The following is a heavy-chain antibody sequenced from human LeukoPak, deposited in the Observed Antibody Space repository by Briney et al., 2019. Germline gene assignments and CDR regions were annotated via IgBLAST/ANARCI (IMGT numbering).Heavy chain of an antibody. D-gene: IGHD2-2*01. J-gene: IGHJ3*02. Sequence: SETLSLTCAVSGYSIGGGYYWGWIRQPPGKGLEWIGSIYHSGSTYYNPSLKSRVTISVDTSKNQFSLKLSSVTAADTAVYYCATPYCSSTSCYDAFDIWGQGTMVTVSS. CDR3: ATPYCSSTSCYDAFDI. CDR2: IYHSGST. V-gene: IGHV4-38-2*01. CDR1: GYSIGGGYY.